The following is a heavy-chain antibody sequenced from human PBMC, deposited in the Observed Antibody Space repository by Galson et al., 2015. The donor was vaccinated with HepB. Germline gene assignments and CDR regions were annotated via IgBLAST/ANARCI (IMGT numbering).Heavy chain of an antibody. D-gene: IGHD3-10*01. CDR1: GFPFSDYA. Sequence: SLRLSCAASGFPFSDYAMHWVRQAPGKGLEWVAVIWFDGSEMYYGDFVKGRSTISRDNSRSTLYQEMNSLRPEDTAIYYCAREGGEWGQGTLVTVSS. CDR2: IWFDGSEM. J-gene: IGHJ1*01. CDR3: AREGGE. V-gene: IGHV3-33*08.